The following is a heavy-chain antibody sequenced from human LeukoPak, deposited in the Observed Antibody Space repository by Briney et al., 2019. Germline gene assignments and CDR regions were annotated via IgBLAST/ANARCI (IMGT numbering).Heavy chain of an antibody. CDR1: GFTFSSYA. V-gene: IGHV3-23*01. CDR2: ISGSGGST. Sequence: PGGSLRLSCAASGFTFSSYAMSWVRQAPGKGLEWVPAISGSGGSTYYADSVKGRFTISRDNSKNMLYLQMNSLRAEDTAVYYCAKDQVGIAVADFDYWGQGTLVTVSS. D-gene: IGHD6-19*01. J-gene: IGHJ4*02. CDR3: AKDQVGIAVADFDY.